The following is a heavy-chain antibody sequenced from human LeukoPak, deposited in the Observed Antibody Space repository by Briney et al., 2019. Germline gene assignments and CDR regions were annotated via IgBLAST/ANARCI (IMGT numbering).Heavy chain of an antibody. CDR2: ISSSGSTI. CDR3: ANLPGGYDLGY. J-gene: IGHJ4*02. Sequence: GGSLRLSCAASGFTFSSYEMNWVCQAPGKGLEWVSYISSSGSTIYYADSVKGRFTISRDNAKNSLYLQMNSLRAEDTAVYYCANLPGGYDLGYWGQGTLVTVSS. D-gene: IGHD5-12*01. V-gene: IGHV3-48*03. CDR1: GFTFSSYE.